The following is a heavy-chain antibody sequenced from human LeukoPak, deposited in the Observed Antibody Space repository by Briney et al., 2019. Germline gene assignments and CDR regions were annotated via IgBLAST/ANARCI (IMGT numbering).Heavy chain of an antibody. J-gene: IGHJ4*02. V-gene: IGHV3-30-3*01. D-gene: IGHD2-15*01. CDR1: GFTFSSYA. CDR3: ARTSEEGEGYCSGGSCYFFDY. CDR2: ISYDGSNK. Sequence: GGSLRLSCAAFGFTFSSYAMHWVRQAPGKGLEWVAVISYDGSNKFYADSVKGRFTLSRDNSKNTLYLQMNSLRIEDTAVYYCARTSEEGEGYCSGGSCYFFDYWGQGTLVTVSS.